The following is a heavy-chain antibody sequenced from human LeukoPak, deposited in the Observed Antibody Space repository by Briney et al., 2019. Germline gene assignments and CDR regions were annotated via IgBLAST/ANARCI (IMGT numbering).Heavy chain of an antibody. V-gene: IGHV3-30*02. CDR2: IRYDGSNK. J-gene: IGHJ6*03. CDR1: GLTFSSYG. D-gene: IGHD3-16*01. Sequence: GGPLKLSCAASGLTFSSYGMHWVRQAPARGLEWVAFIRYDGSNKYYADSVKGRFTISRDNSKNTLYLQMNSLRAEDTAVYYCAKDGGPYGHYYYYYYMDVWGKGTTVTISS. CDR3: AKDGGPYGHYYYYYYMDV.